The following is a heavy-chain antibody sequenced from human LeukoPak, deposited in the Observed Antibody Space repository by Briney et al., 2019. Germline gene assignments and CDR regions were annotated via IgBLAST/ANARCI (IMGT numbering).Heavy chain of an antibody. J-gene: IGHJ4*02. V-gene: IGHV1-2*02. CDR2: INPNSGGT. CDR1: GYTFTGYY. D-gene: IGHD6-13*01. Sequence: ASVKVSCKASGYTFTGYYMHWVRQAPGQGLEWMGWINPNSGGTNYAQKLQGRVTMTTDTSTSTAYMELRSLRSDDTAVYYCAREAAAPVRVPDYWGQGTLVTVSS. CDR3: AREAAAPVRVPDY.